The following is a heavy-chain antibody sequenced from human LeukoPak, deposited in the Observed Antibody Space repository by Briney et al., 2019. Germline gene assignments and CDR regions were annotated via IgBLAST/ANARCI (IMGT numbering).Heavy chain of an antibody. V-gene: IGHV3-30*18. CDR2: ISYDGSNK. Sequence: PGGTLRLSCAASGFTFSSYGMHWVRQGPGKGLEWVAVISYDGSNKYYADSVRGRFTISRDNSKNTLYLQMNSLRGEDTAVYYCAKDTRLQQLVPVQGALDYWGQGTLVTVSS. J-gene: IGHJ4*02. CDR3: AKDTRLQQLVPVQGALDY. D-gene: IGHD6-6*01. CDR1: GFTFSSYG.